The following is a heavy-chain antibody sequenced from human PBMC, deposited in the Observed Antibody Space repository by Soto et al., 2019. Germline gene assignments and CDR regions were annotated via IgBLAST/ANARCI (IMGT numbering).Heavy chain of an antibody. CDR2: IYPGDSDT. V-gene: IGHV5-51*01. CDR1: GYSFTSYW. Sequence: GESLKISCKGSGYSFTSYWIGWVLQMPGKGLEWMGIIYPGDSDTRYSPSFQGQVTISADKSISTAYLQWSSLKASDTAMYYCARPSSSDYYGMDVWGQGTTVTVSS. D-gene: IGHD6-6*01. CDR3: ARPSSSDYYGMDV. J-gene: IGHJ6*02.